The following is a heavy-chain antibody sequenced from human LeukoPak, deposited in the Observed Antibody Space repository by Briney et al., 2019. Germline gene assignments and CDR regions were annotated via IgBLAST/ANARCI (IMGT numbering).Heavy chain of an antibody. Sequence: SVKVSCKASGGTFSSYAISWVRQAPGQGLEWMGGIIPIFGTANYAQKFQGRVTITADESTSTAYMELSSLRSEDTAVYYCASGMGELRFLEWLLDYWGQGTLVTVSS. D-gene: IGHD3-3*01. CDR2: IIPIFGTA. V-gene: IGHV1-69*13. J-gene: IGHJ4*02. CDR1: GGTFSSYA. CDR3: ASGMGELRFLEWLLDY.